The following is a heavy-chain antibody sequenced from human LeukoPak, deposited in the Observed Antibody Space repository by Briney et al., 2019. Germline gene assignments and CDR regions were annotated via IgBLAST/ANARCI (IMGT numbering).Heavy chain of an antibody. J-gene: IGHJ4*02. Sequence: GGSLRLSCAASGFTFSSYNMNWVRQAPGKGLEWVSSISSSGSYMYYADSVKGRFTISRDNAKNSLYLQMNSLRAEDTAVYYCARDPSGGDYWGQGTLVTVSS. CDR3: ARDPSGGDY. D-gene: IGHD3-10*01. CDR1: GFTFSSYN. V-gene: IGHV3-21*01. CDR2: ISSSGSYM.